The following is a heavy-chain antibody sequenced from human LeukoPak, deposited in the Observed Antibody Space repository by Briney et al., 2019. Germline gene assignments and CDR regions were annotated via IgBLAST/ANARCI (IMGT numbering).Heavy chain of an antibody. V-gene: IGHV3-49*04. CDR3: TRASSHYDSSAWGY. D-gene: IGHD3-22*01. Sequence: GGSLRLSCAASGFTVSSNYMSWVRQAPGKGLEWVGFIRSKAYGGTTEYAASVKGRFTISRDDSKSIAYLQMNSLKTEDTAVYYCTRASSHYDSSAWGYWGQGTLVTVSS. CDR2: IRSKAYGGTT. CDR1: GFTVSSNY. J-gene: IGHJ4*02.